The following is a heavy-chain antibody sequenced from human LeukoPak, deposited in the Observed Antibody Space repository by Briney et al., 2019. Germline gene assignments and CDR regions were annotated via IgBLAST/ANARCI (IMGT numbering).Heavy chain of an antibody. J-gene: IGHJ4*02. CDR3: AREGSYYVY. CDR1: GFTFDNYA. V-gene: IGHV3-7*03. CDR2: IKQDGSEE. Sequence: GGSLRLSCAASGFTFDNYAMTWVRRAPGKGLEWVAHIKQDGSEEYYVDSVKGRFTISRDNAKNSLYLQMNSLKAEDTAVYYCAREGSYYVYWGQGTLVTVSS. D-gene: IGHD3-10*01.